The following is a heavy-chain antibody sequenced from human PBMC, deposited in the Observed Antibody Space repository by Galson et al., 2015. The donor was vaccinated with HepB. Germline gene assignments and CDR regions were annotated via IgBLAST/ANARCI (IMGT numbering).Heavy chain of an antibody. CDR3: AILGGGYSYGSDY. V-gene: IGHV1-69*13. CDR1: GGTLSSYA. J-gene: IGHJ4*02. Sequence: SVKVSCKASGGTLSSYAISWVRQAPGQGLEWMGGIIPIVGTANYAQKFQGRVAITADESTSTAYMELSSLRYEDTAVYYCAILGGGYSYGSDYWGQGTLVIVSS. D-gene: IGHD5-18*01. CDR2: IIPIVGTA.